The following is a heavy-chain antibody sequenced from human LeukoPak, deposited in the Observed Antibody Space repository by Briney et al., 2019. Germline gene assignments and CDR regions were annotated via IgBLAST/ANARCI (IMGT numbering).Heavy chain of an antibody. Sequence: PGGSLRLSCAASGFTFSSYAMHWVRQAPGKGLEGVAVISYDGSNKYYADSVKGRFTISRDNSKNTLYLQMNSLRAEDTAVYYCARDAPPTYYYDSSGYSTWVFDYWGQGTLVTVSS. J-gene: IGHJ4*02. CDR3: ARDAPPTYYYDSSGYSTWVFDY. CDR2: ISYDGSNK. CDR1: GFTFSSYA. V-gene: IGHV3-30-3*01. D-gene: IGHD3-22*01.